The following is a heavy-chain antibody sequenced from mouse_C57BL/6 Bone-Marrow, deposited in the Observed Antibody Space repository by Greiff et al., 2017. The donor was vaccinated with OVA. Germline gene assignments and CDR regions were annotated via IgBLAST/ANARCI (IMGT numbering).Heavy chain of an antibody. Sequence: VQLQQSGAELVRPGASVKLSCTASGFNIKDDYMHWVKQRPGQGLEWIGWINPGNGDTEYASKFQGKATITADTSSNTAYLQLSSLTSEDTAVYYCTRYDYGSSLDYWGQGTTLTVSS. D-gene: IGHD1-1*01. V-gene: IGHV14-4*01. CDR1: GFNIKDDY. J-gene: IGHJ2*01. CDR2: INPGNGDT. CDR3: TRYDYGSSLDY.